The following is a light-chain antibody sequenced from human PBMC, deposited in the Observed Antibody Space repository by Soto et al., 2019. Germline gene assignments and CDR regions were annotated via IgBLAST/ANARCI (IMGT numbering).Light chain of an antibody. CDR1: SSDVGGYNY. J-gene: IGLJ2*01. CDR3: CSYTSSSVV. Sequence: QSALTQPASVSGSPGQSITISCTGTSSDVGGYNYVSWYQQHPGKAPKLMIYDVSNRPSGVSNRFSGSKSGNTASLTISGLQAEDEADYCCCSYTSSSVVFGGGTKLTVL. V-gene: IGLV2-14*01. CDR2: DVS.